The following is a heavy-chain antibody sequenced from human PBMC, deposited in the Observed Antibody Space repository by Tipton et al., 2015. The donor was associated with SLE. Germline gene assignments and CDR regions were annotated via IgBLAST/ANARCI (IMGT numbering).Heavy chain of an antibody. CDR1: GGSIGSSAYY. V-gene: IGHV4-39*07. J-gene: IGHJ4*02. CDR2: FYYNGNT. CDR3: ARRRYSGYEGHFDY. D-gene: IGHD5-12*01. Sequence: TLSLTCTVSGGSIGSSAYYWGWIRQPPGKGLEWIGNFYYNGNTSYNPSLKSRVTISIDTSKNQFSLELNSMTAADSAVYYCARRRYSGYEGHFDYWGQGTLVTVSS.